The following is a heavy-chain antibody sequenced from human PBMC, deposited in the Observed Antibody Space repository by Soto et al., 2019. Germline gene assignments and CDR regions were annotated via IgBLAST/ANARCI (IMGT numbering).Heavy chain of an antibody. CDR1: GYAFIAYY. CDR2: INPNNGDT. D-gene: IGHD2-8*02. CDR3: ARGKDIVLTGPNWFAP. J-gene: IGHJ5*02. Sequence: ASVKVSCKASGYAFIAYYVHWVRQAPGQGLEWMGWINPNNGDTDYAQKFQGRVTMTRDXXXRXXXXXLXXLXXDDXAVYYCARGKDIVLTGPNWFAPGGQETLLTFPS. V-gene: IGHV1-2*02.